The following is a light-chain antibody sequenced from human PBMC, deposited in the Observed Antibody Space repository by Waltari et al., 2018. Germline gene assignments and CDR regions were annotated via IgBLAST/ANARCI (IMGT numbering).Light chain of an antibody. CDR1: SDDVGSYNF. V-gene: IGLV2-23*02. CDR3: CSYAGGATWV. J-gene: IGLJ3*02. Sequence: QSALTQPASVSGSAGQSITISCTGTSDDVGSYNFVSWYQQNPGKAPRLLISEVTKRPSGVSCRVSGSKAGITASLTISGLQTEDEADYYCCSYAGGATWVFGGGTKLTVL. CDR2: EVT.